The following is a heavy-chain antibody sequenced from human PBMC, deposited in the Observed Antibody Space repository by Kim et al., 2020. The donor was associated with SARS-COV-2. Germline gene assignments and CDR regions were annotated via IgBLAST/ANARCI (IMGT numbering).Heavy chain of an antibody. J-gene: IGHJ6*02. CDR2: ISWNSGSI. D-gene: IGHD1-1*01. CDR1: GFTFDDYV. CDR3: AKDIGTGTGLWYGMDV. V-gene: IGHV3-9*01. Sequence: GGSLRLSCAASGFTFDDYVMHWVRQAPGKGLVWVSGISWNSGSIGYADSVKGRFTISRDNAKNSLYLQMNSLRAEDTALYYCAKDIGTGTGLWYGMDVWGQGTTVTVSS.